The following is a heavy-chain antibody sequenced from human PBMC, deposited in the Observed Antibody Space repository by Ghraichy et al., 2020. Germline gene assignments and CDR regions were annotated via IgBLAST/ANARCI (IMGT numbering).Heavy chain of an antibody. CDR3: LRDSPYGSMPHYYFDY. V-gene: IGHV3-74*01. CDR1: GFTLSNYR. CDR2: LNGNGNT. D-gene: IGHD6-13*01. Sequence: GGSLRLSCAASGFTLSNYRMHWVRQAPGKGPVWVARLNGNGNTDYADSVKGRFTISRDNAKNALYLQMNSLRGEDTAVYYCLRDSPYGSMPHYYFDYWGQGTLVTGPS. J-gene: IGHJ4*02.